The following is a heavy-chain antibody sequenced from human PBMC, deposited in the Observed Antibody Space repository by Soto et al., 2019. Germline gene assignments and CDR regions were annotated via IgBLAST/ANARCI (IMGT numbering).Heavy chain of an antibody. CDR1: GFTFSGSA. CDR2: IRSKANSYAT. Sequence: GGSLRLSCAASGFTFSGSAMHWVRQASGKGLEWGGRIRSKANSYATAYAASVKGRFTISRDDSKNTAYLQMNSLKTEDTAVYYCTRSDYDFWSGHSHYYYYYGMDVWGQGTTVTVSS. D-gene: IGHD3-3*01. V-gene: IGHV3-73*01. J-gene: IGHJ6*02. CDR3: TRSDYDFWSGHSHYYYYYGMDV.